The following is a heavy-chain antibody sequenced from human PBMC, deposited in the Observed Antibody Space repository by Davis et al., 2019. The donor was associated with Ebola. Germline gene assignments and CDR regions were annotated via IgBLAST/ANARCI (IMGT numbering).Heavy chain of an antibody. V-gene: IGHV4-61*02. D-gene: IGHD3-22*01. J-gene: IGHJ5*02. CDR2: IYTSGST. CDR3: ARDVLYYYDSSGYFSNWFDP. Sequence: MPSETLSLTCTVSGGSISSGGYYWSWIRQPAGKGREWIGRIYTSGSTNYNPSLKSRVTMSVDTSKNQFSLKLSSVTAADTAVYYCARDVLYYYDSSGYFSNWFDPWGQGTLVTVSS. CDR1: GGSISSGGYY.